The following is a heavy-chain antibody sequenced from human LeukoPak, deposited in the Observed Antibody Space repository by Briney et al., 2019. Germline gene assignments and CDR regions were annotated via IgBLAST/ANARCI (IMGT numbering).Heavy chain of an antibody. CDR3: ARDLGLEQETDFGWFDP. CDR2: IYTSGST. J-gene: IGHJ5*02. Sequence: SETLSLTCTVSGGSISSGSYYWSWIRQPAGKGLEWFGRIYTSGSTNYNPSLKSRVTISVDTSKNQFSLKLSSVTAADTAVYYCARDLGLEQETDFGWFDPWGQGTLVTVSS. V-gene: IGHV4-61*02. D-gene: IGHD1/OR15-1a*01. CDR1: GGSISSGSYY.